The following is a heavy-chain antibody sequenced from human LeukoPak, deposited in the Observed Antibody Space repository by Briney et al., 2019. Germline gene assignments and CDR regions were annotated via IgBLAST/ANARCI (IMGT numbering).Heavy chain of an antibody. V-gene: IGHV4-39*01. Sequence: SETLSLTCTVSGGSISSSSYYWGWIRQPPGKGLEWIGNIYYSGSTFYNPSLKSRVTISVDTSKNQFSLNLGSVTAADTAVYYCASRVAAAGTGFDPWGQGTLVTVSA. CDR2: IYYSGST. CDR1: GGSISSSSYY. D-gene: IGHD6-13*01. CDR3: ASRVAAAGTGFDP. J-gene: IGHJ5*02.